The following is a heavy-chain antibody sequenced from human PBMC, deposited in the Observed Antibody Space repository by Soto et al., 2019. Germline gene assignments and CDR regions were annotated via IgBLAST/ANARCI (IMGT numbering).Heavy chain of an antibody. CDR2: MNPNSGNT. J-gene: IGHJ6*02. D-gene: IGHD3-10*01. V-gene: IGHV1-8*01. CDR3: ARGRYGSGSYEVYGLDV. Sequence: QVQLVQSGAEVKKPGASVKVSCKASGYTFTSYDINWVRQATGQGLEWMGWMNPNSGNTVYAQKFQGRVTMTRNTSISTAYMELSSLRSEDTAVYYCARGRYGSGSYEVYGLDVWGQGTTVTVSS. CDR1: GYTFTSYD.